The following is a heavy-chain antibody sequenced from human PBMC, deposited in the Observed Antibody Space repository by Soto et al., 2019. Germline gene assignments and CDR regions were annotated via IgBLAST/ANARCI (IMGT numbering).Heavy chain of an antibody. V-gene: IGHV1-24*01. D-gene: IGHD3-9*01. J-gene: IGHJ4*02. Sequence: ASVRVSCKVSGYTLTELSMHWVRQAPGKGLEWMGGFDPEDGDTIYAQKFQGRVTMTEDTSTDTAYMELSSLRSEDTAVYYCATKSAGLTDPSFDYWGQGTLVTVSS. CDR2: FDPEDGDT. CDR3: ATKSAGLTDPSFDY. CDR1: GYTLTELS.